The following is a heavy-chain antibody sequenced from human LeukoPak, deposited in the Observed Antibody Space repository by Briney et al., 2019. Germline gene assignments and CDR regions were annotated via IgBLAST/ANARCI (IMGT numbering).Heavy chain of an antibody. J-gene: IGHJ3*02. CDR1: VGSFSGYY. Sequence: SETLSLTCAVYVGSFSGYYWSWVRQPPGKGLAWIGEINHSGSTNSNPSLRSRVTISVDTSKNQFSLKLSSVTAADTAVYYCARSHDGGNAFDIWGQGKMVTVSS. CDR3: ARSHDGGNAFDI. V-gene: IGHV4-34*01. CDR2: INHSGST. D-gene: IGHD4-23*01.